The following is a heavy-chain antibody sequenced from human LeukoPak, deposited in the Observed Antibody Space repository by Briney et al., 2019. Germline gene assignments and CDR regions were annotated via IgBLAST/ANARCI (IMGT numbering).Heavy chain of an antibody. CDR2: IYYSGST. CDR3: ARGPKYSSGWFRPGGAFDI. D-gene: IGHD6-19*01. Sequence: SETLSLTCTVSGGSISSYYWSWIRQPPGKGLEWIGYIYYSGSTNYNPSLKSRVTISVDTSKNQFSLKLSSVTAADTAVYYCARGPKYSSGWFRPGGAFDIWGQGTMVTVSS. V-gene: IGHV4-59*01. CDR1: GGSISSYY. J-gene: IGHJ3*02.